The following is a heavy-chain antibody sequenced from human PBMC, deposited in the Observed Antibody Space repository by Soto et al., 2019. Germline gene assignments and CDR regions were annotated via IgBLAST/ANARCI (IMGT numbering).Heavy chain of an antibody. Sequence: QVQLVQSGAEVKKPGSSVKVSCKASGGTFSSYTISWVRQAPGQGLEWMGRIIPILGIANYAQKFQGRVMITADKSTSTAYMELSSLRSEDTAVYYCAEDIWMRDYYYGMDVWGQGTTVTVSS. CDR2: IIPILGIA. J-gene: IGHJ6*02. CDR1: GGTFSSYT. CDR3: AEDIWMRDYYYGMDV. D-gene: IGHD2-15*01. V-gene: IGHV1-69*02.